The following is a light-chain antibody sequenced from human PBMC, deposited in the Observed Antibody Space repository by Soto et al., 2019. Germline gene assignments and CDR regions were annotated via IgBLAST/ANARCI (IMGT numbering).Light chain of an antibody. CDR3: QQRSNWPPIT. CDR1: QSVSRY. CDR2: DAS. V-gene: IGKV3-11*01. Sequence: EIVLTQSPATLSLSPGERATLSCRASQSVSRYLAWYQQQPGQAPRLLIYDASNRATGIPARFSGSGSGTDFTLTISSLEPEDFAVYYCQQRSNWPPITFGQGTRLEI. J-gene: IGKJ5*01.